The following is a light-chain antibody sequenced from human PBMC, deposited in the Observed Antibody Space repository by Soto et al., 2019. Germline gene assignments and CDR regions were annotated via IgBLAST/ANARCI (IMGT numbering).Light chain of an antibody. J-gene: IGKJ1*01. CDR1: QSVSSY. CDR2: DAS. V-gene: IGKV3-11*01. CDR3: QQRSNWPTT. Sequence: EIVLTQAPATLSLSPGERATLSCRASQSVSSYLAWYQPKPGQAPRLHIYDASNRATSIPARFSGSGSGTDVTLTISSLEPEDFAVYYCQQRSNWPTTFGQGTKVEIK.